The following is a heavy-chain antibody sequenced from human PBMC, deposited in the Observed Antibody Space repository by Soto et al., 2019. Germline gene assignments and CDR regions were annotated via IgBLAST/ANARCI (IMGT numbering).Heavy chain of an antibody. D-gene: IGHD3-3*01. J-gene: IGHJ6*02. V-gene: IGHV3-11*01. CDR2: IISSGSTI. Sequence: QVQLVESGGGLVKPGGSLRLSCAASGFTFSDYYMSWIRQAPGKGLEWVSYIISSGSTIYYADSVKGRFTISRDNAKNSRYLQMNSLRAEDTAVYYCARDQVLRFLEWLPDYYYYYGMDVWGQGTPVTVSS. CDR3: ARDQVLRFLEWLPDYYYYYGMDV. CDR1: GFTFSDYY.